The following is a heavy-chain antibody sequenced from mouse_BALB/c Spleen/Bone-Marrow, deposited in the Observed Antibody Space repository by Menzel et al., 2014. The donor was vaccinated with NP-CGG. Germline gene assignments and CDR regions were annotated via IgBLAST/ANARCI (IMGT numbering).Heavy chain of an antibody. V-gene: IGHV5-17*02. D-gene: IGHD2-4*01. J-gene: IGHJ4*01. CDR1: GLTFSSFG. Sequence: EVQLVESGGGLVQPGGSRKLSCAASGLTFSSFGMHWVRQAPEKGLEWVAYISSGSSTIYYADTVKGRFTISRDNPKNTLFLQMTSLRSEDTAMYYCTRKGALITHYYAMDYWGQGTSVTVSS. CDR2: ISSGSSTI. CDR3: TRKGALITHYYAMDY.